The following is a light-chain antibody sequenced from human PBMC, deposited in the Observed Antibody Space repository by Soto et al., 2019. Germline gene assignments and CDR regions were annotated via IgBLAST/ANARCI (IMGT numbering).Light chain of an antibody. CDR3: QQSYSDWT. V-gene: IGKV1-39*01. CDR2: EGS. CDR1: QFINHY. Sequence: DVHLTQSPSSLSASVGDRVTITCRASQFINHYLNWYQQRPGEAPKALIYEGSTLQSGVPSRFSGGGSATDFTLTISSLQPEDVATYFCQQSYSDWTFGQGTKVEIK. J-gene: IGKJ1*01.